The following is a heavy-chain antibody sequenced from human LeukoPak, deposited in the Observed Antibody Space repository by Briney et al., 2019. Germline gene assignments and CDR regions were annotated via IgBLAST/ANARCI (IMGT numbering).Heavy chain of an antibody. V-gene: IGHV1-3*01. CDR1: GYTFTSYA. D-gene: IGHD1-26*01. J-gene: IGHJ4*02. CDR2: TNAGNGNT. Sequence: EASVKVSCKASGYTFTSYAMHWVRQAPGQRLEWMGWTNAGNGNTKYSQNFQGRVTFISNTSATTAFMELSSLRSEDAAVYYCARDSGSGNNDYWGQGTLVTVSS. CDR3: ARDSGSGNNDY.